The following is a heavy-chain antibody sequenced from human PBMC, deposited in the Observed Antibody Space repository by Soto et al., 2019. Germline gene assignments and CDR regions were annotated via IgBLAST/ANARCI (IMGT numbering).Heavy chain of an antibody. CDR1: GFTFGNFG. J-gene: IGHJ3*01. V-gene: IGHV3-23*01. D-gene: IGHD2-21*02. CDR2: ISGGGGST. CDR3: AKGFIVVVTVIRPDDAFDV. Sequence: PGGSLRLSCAASGFTFGNFGMNWVRRAPGKGLEWVSGISGGGGSTYYADSVKGRFTISRDPSKNTIFLEMNSLRAEDTAVYYCAKGFIVVVTVIRPDDAFDVWGQGTLVTVSS.